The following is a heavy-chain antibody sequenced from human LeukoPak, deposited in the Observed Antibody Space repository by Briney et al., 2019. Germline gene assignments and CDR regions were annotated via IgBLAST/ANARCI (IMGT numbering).Heavy chain of an antibody. CDR3: ARDATVRGPYGGHHFYSYMDV. CDR1: GYTFTSYA. V-gene: IGHV1-69*13. J-gene: IGHJ6*03. Sequence: SVKVSCKASGYTFTSYAISWVRQAPGQGLEWIGDIIPIFDTANYAQKFQGRVTITADESATTSYMELSSLRSEDTAVYYCARDATVRGPYGGHHFYSYMDVWGKGTTVTISS. CDR2: IIPIFDTA. D-gene: IGHD3-10*01.